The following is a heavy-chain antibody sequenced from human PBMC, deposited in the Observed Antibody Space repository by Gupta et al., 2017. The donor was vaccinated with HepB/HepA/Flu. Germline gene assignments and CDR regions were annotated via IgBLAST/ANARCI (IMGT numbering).Heavy chain of an antibody. CDR1: GCSISTSDYY. J-gene: IGHJ6*03. D-gene: IGHD3-16*02. V-gene: IGHV4-39*01. CDR2: VSYSGNT. Sequence: QLQLQESGPGLVKPSETLSLTCTVPGCSISTSDYYWGWIRQPPGKGLEWIGGVSYSGNTYYNQSLKSRGTMSGDTSKNQLSLKVRSVTAADTDVHYCARLNRYGDPYVSYEYSYMDVWGKGTTVTVSS. CDR3: ARLNRYGDPYVSYEYSYMDV.